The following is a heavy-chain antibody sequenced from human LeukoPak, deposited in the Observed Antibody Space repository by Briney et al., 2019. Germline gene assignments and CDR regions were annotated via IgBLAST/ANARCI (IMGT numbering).Heavy chain of an antibody. CDR3: ARDGVVVVAAGAILYNWFDP. D-gene: IGHD2-15*01. Sequence: PRASVKVSCKASGGTFSSYAISWVRQAPGQGLEWMGGIIPIFGTANYAQKFQGRVTITADESTSTAYMELSSLRSEDTAVYYCARDGVVVVAAGAILYNWFDPWGQGTLVTVSS. CDR2: IIPIFGTA. V-gene: IGHV1-69*13. J-gene: IGHJ5*02. CDR1: GGTFSSYA.